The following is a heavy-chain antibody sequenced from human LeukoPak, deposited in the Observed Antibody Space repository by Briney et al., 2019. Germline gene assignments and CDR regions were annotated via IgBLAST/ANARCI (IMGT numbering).Heavy chain of an antibody. Sequence: GGSLRLSCAASGFTFRSYSMNWVRQAPGKGLEWVSSISSSSRYIYYADSMKGRFTISRDNSKNSLYLQMNSLRAEDTAVYYCARDLGQYYDTSDNWFDPWGQGTLVTVSS. J-gene: IGHJ5*02. D-gene: IGHD3-22*01. CDR3: ARDLGQYYDTSDNWFDP. CDR1: GFTFRSYS. CDR2: ISSSSRYI. V-gene: IGHV3-21*06.